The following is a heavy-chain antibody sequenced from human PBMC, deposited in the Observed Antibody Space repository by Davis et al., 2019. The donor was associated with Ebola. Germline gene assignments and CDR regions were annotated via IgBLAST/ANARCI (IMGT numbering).Heavy chain of an antibody. D-gene: IGHD3-16*02. CDR2: IYYSGST. V-gene: IGHV4-61*01. CDR3: ARARNYIWGSYRFDY. J-gene: IGHJ4*02. CDR1: GGPVSSNNYY. Sequence: SETLSLTCTVTGGPVSSNNYYWTWIRQPPGKGLEWTGYIYYSGSTNYNPSLKSRVTISVDTSKNQFSLKLSSVTAADTAVYYCARARNYIWGSYRFDYWGQGTLVTVSS.